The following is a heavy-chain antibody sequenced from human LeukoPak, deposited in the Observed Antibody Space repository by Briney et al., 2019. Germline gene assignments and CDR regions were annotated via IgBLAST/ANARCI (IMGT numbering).Heavy chain of an antibody. CDR3: ARGHYGDYVPDY. J-gene: IGHJ4*02. CDR1: GGSFSGYY. CDR2: ISHSGST. D-gene: IGHD4-17*01. V-gene: IGHV4-34*01. Sequence: PSETLSLTCAVYGGSFSGYYWSWIRQPPGKGLEWIGEISHSGSTNYNPSLKSRVTISVDTSKNQFSLKLSSVTAADTAVYYCARGHYGDYVPDYWGQGTLVTVSS.